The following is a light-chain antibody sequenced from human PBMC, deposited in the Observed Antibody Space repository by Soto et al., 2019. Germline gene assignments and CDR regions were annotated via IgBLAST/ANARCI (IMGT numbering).Light chain of an antibody. CDR2: DAS. CDR1: QGNGRY. CDR3: QQRSNWPLT. V-gene: IGKV3-11*01. Sequence: IVLTQSSSPPAFSPGENPPLPFKARQGNGRYLAWFQQKPGQAPRLLIYDASTRATGIPARFSGSGSGTDFTLTISSLEPEDFAVYYCQQRSNWPLTFGPGTKVEIK. J-gene: IGKJ3*01.